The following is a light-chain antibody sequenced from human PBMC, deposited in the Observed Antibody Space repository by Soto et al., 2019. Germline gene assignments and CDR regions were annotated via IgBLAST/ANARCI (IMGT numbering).Light chain of an antibody. CDR2: NTY. V-gene: IGLV1-44*01. Sequence: QSVLTQPPSASGTPGQRVIISCSGSSSNLGSNSGNWYQQLPGTAPKLLIYNTYQRPLGVPDRFSGSKSGTSAALAIIGLQSEDECDYFCAACDDSLNGPVFGGGTKFTVL. J-gene: IGLJ3*02. CDR1: SSNLGSNS. CDR3: AACDDSLNGPV.